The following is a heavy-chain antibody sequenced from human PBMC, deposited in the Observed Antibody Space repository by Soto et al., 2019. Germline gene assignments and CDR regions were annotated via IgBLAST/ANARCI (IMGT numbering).Heavy chain of an antibody. D-gene: IGHD2-2*02. CDR1: GFTFSSYG. CDR3: ARDSGRYCSSTSCYIFERYYGMDV. CDR2: IWYDGSNK. Sequence: GGSLRLSCAASGFTFSSYGMHWVRQAPGKGLEWVAVIWYDGSNKYYADSVKGRFTISRDNSKNTLYLQMNSLRAEDTAVYYCARDSGRYCSSTSCYIFERYYGMDVWGQGTTVTVSS. V-gene: IGHV3-33*01. J-gene: IGHJ6*02.